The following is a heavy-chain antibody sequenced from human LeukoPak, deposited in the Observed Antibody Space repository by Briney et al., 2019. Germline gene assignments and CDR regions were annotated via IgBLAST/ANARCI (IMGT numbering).Heavy chain of an antibody. V-gene: IGHV1-18*01. Sequence: FQGRVTMTTDTSTSTAYMELRSLRSDDTAVYYCARRLMGVRGANFDYWGQGTLVTVSS. D-gene: IGHD3-10*01. CDR3: ARRLMGVRGANFDY. J-gene: IGHJ4*02.